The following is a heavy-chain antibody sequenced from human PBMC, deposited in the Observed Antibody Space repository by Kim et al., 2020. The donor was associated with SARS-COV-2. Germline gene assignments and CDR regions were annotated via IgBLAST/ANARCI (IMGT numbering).Heavy chain of an antibody. V-gene: IGHV4-59*08. Sequence: SETLSLTCTVSGGSISSYYWSWIRQPPGKGLEWIGDIYYSGSTNYNPSLKSRVTISVDTSKNKFSLKLSPVIAADTAAYYCARHSSGWYADLDYWGHATL. CDR1: GGSISSYY. D-gene: IGHD6-19*01. CDR3: ARHSSGWYADLDY. J-gene: IGHJ4*03. CDR2: IYYSGST.